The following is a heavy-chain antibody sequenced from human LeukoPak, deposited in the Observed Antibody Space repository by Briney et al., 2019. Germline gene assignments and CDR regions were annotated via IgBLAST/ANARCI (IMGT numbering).Heavy chain of an antibody. CDR1: GGSLSVHY. V-gene: IGHV4-34*01. D-gene: IGHD5-12*01. J-gene: IGHJ4*02. CDR3: AGGGPIVATDY. Sequence: SETLYLTCAVYGGSLSVHYWRWIRQPPGKGLEGIGEINHSGSTNYNPSLKSRVTISVDTSKNQFSLKLSSVTAADTAVYYCAGGGPIVATDYCGQGTLVTVSS. CDR2: INHSGST.